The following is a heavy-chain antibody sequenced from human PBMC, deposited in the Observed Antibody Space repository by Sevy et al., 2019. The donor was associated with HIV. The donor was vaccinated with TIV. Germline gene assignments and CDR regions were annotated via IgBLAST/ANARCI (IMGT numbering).Heavy chain of an antibody. Sequence: SETLSLTCAVYGGSFSGYYWSWIRQPPGKGLEWIGEINHSGSTNYNPSLKSRVTISVDTSKNQFSLKLSSVTAADTAVYYCARPQGYSSSWYPRGTSYYFDYWGQGTLVTVSS. CDR2: INHSGST. CDR3: ARPQGYSSSWYPRGTSYYFDY. V-gene: IGHV4-34*01. D-gene: IGHD6-13*01. J-gene: IGHJ4*02. CDR1: GGSFSGYY.